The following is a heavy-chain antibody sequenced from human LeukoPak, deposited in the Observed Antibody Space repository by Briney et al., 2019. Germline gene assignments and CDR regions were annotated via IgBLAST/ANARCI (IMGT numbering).Heavy chain of an antibody. J-gene: IGHJ4*02. Sequence: PGGSLRLSCAASGFTFSSYSMNWVRQAPGKGLEWVAVIWYDGSNKYYADSVKGRFTISRDNSKNTLYLQMNSLRAEDTAVYYCARGLSYYGSGDDYWGQGTLVTVSS. V-gene: IGHV3-33*08. CDR1: GFTFSSYS. D-gene: IGHD3-10*01. CDR3: ARGLSYYGSGDDY. CDR2: IWYDGSNK.